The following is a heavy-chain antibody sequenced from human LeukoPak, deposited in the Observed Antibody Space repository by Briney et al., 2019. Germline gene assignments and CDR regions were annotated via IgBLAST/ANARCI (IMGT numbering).Heavy chain of an antibody. Sequence: ASVKVSCKASGGTFSSYAISWVRQAPGQGLEWMGIINPSGGSTSYAQKFQGRVTMTRDTSTSTVYMELSSLRSEDTAVYYCARVPAIFGVVVYGMDVWGQGTTVTVSS. D-gene: IGHD3-3*01. CDR1: GGTFSSYA. CDR2: INPSGGST. V-gene: IGHV1-46*01. CDR3: ARVPAIFGVVVYGMDV. J-gene: IGHJ6*02.